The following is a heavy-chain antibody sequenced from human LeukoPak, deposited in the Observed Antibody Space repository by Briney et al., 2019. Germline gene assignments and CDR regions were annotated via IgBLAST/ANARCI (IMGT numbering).Heavy chain of an antibody. CDR1: GFTFSSYG. D-gene: IGHD2/OR15-2a*01. CDR3: AKDLSPGRY. Sequence: PGGSLRLSCAASGFTFSSYGMSWVRQAPGKGLEWVSAISGSGGNTYYADSVKGRFTISRDNSKKTLYLQMNSLTAEDTAVYYCAKDLSPGRYWGQGTLVTVSS. CDR2: ISGSGGNT. J-gene: IGHJ4*02. V-gene: IGHV3-23*01.